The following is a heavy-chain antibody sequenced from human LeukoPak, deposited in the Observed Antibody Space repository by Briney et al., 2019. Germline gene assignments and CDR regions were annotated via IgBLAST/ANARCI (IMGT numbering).Heavy chain of an antibody. CDR2: IYYSGST. J-gene: IGHJ4*02. D-gene: IGHD3-10*01. Sequence: AETLSLTCSVCGGSISSSSYYWRWIRRLPGGGLEWIGSIYYSGSTCYNPSLKSRVTISVDTSKNQFSLKLSSVTAADTAVYYCASYYYGPRDWGQGTLVTVSS. CDR3: ASYYYGPRD. V-gene: IGHV4-39*07. CDR1: GGSISSSSYY.